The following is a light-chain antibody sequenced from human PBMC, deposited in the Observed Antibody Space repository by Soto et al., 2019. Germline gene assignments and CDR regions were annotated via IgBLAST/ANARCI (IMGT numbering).Light chain of an antibody. Sequence: QSALTQPPSVSGSPGQSVTISCTGTSSDVGGFHRVSWYQQPPGTAPKLMIYEVSRRPSGVPDRFSGSKSGNTASLTISGLQAEDEADYFCSSFTSSYTYVFGTGTKLTVL. CDR3: SSFTSSYTYV. CDR1: SSDVGGFHR. CDR2: EVS. V-gene: IGLV2-18*02. J-gene: IGLJ1*01.